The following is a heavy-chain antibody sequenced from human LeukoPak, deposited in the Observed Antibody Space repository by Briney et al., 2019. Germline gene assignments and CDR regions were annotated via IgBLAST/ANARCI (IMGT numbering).Heavy chain of an antibody. Sequence: SETLSLTCTVSGGSISSGGDFWTWLRQLPEKGLEWIGYIYNNGNAYYNPSLKSRITISVDTSRNQFSLKLSSVTAADTAVYYCARGLVVPSATTWGQGTTVTVSS. CDR1: GGSISSGGDF. J-gene: IGHJ3*01. CDR2: IYNNGNA. D-gene: IGHD2-2*01. V-gene: IGHV4-31*03. CDR3: ARGLVVPSATT.